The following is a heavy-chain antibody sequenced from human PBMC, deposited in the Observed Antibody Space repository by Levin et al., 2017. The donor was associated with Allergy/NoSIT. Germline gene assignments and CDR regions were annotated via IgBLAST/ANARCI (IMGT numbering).Heavy chain of an antibody. J-gene: IGHJ4*02. Sequence: EASVKVSCKASGGTFSSYAISWVRQAPGQGLEWMGGIIPIFGTANYAQKFQGRVTITADESTSTAYMELSSLRSEDTAVYYCARARYSGSYYAFPDYWGQGTLVTVSS. CDR2: IIPIFGTA. V-gene: IGHV1-69*13. CDR3: ARARYSGSYYAFPDY. D-gene: IGHD1-26*01. CDR1: GGTFSSYA.